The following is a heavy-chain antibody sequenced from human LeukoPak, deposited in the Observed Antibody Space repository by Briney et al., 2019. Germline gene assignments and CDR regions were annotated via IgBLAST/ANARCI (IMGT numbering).Heavy chain of an antibody. CDR3: AKYMGYSYGYVDY. Sequence: GGSLRLSCAASGFTVSSNYMSWVRQAPGKGLEWVSVIYSGGSTYYADSVKGRFTISRDNSKNTLYLQMNSLRAEDTAVYYCAKYMGYSYGYVDYWGQGTLVTVSS. D-gene: IGHD5-18*01. CDR2: IYSGGST. J-gene: IGHJ4*02. CDR1: GFTVSSNY. V-gene: IGHV3-53*01.